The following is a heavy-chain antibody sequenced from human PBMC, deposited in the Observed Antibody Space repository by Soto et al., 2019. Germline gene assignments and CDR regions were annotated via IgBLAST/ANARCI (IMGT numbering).Heavy chain of an antibody. J-gene: IGHJ6*02. CDR3: ARDEDRQQLGGNYYCCIDV. CDR2: IIPMFPTP. V-gene: IGHV1-69*14. Sequence: QVQLVQSGAEVKKPGSSVTVSCKASGGTFGNSAISWVRQAPGQGLEWMGGIIPMFPTPDYAQKFQGRVTITPDKSTTTAYMESTSLRSEDTAVYYCARDEDRQQLGGNYYCCIDVWGQGTTVTVSS. CDR1: GGTFGNSA. D-gene: IGHD1-1*01.